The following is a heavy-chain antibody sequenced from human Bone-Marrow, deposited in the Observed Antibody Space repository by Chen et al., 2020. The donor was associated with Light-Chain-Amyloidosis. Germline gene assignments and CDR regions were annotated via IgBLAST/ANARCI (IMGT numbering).Heavy chain of an antibody. CDR1: GFTVSSNY. CDR2: IYSGGST. J-gene: IGHJ4*02. D-gene: IGHD3-10*01. Sequence: EVQLVESGEGLIQPGGSLRLSFAASGFTVSSNYMSWVRQAPGKGLEWVSVIYSGGSTYYADSVKGRFTISRDNSKNTLYLQMNSLRAEDTAVYYCARGLRGESGYWGQGTLVTVSS. V-gene: IGHV3-53*01. CDR3: ARGLRGESGY.